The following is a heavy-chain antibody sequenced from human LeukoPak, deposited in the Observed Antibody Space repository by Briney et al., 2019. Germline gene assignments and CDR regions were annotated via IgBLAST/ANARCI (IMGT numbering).Heavy chain of an antibody. V-gene: IGHV3-7*01. J-gene: IGHJ4*02. Sequence: PGGSLRLSCSVSGFNFNNYRMTWVRQAPGKGLEWVANLKQDGSQTNYVDSVKGRFTISRDNAKKSLYLQMNSLRAEDTAVYYCARGLDYWGQGTLVTVSS. CDR1: GFNFNNYR. CDR2: LKQDGSQT. CDR3: ARGLDY.